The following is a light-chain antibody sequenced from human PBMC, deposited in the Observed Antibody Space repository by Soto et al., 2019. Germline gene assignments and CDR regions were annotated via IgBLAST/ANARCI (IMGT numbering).Light chain of an antibody. CDR3: QYWSDYCWT. Sequence: DIQLTQSPSTLSTSVGDRVTISCRASQSISSWLAWYQQKPGKAPKLLIYNTSNLESGVPPRFGGSGSGPEFTLTISSLQPDDFATYYCQYWSDYCWTFGQGTKVEI. CDR1: QSISSW. CDR2: NTS. V-gene: IGKV1-5*03. J-gene: IGKJ1*01.